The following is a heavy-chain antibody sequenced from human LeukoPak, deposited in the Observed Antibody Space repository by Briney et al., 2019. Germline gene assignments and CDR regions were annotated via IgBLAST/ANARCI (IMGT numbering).Heavy chain of an antibody. Sequence: PGRCLRPSRAASGFTFTSYSMNWVRQAPGKWLEGVSSISSSSSYIYYADSVKGRFTSSRDNAKNSLYLQMNSLRAEDTAVYYCARGVSNLDYWGQGTLVTVSS. CDR3: ARGVSNLDY. D-gene: IGHD4-11*01. CDR2: ISSSSSYI. V-gene: IGHV3-21*01. J-gene: IGHJ4*02. CDR1: GFTFTSYS.